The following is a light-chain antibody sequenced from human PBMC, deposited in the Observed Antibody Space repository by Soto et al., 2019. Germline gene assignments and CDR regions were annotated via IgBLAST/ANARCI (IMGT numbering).Light chain of an antibody. CDR1: QSFNNW. CDR3: QQYNTYHLT. CDR2: KAS. V-gene: IGKV1-5*03. J-gene: IGKJ4*01. Sequence: DIQMTQSPSTLSASVGDRVTITCRGSQSFNNWLAWYQQKPGKAPKLLIYKASSLESGVPSRFSGSGSGTEFTLTISSLQPDDFATYYCQQYNTYHLTFGGGTKVEIK.